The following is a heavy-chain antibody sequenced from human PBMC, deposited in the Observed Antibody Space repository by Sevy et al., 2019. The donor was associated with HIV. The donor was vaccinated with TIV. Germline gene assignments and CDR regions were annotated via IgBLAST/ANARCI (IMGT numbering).Heavy chain of an antibody. J-gene: IGHJ6*02. CDR2: IYSGGST. CDR1: GFTVSSNY. V-gene: IGHV3-53*01. CDR3: ARERVNYGDYYYYGMDV. D-gene: IGHD4-17*01. Sequence: GGSLRLSCAASGFTVSSNYMSWVRQAPGKGLEWVSVIYSGGSTYYADSVKGRFPISRDNSKNTLYLQMNSLGAEDTAVYYCARERVNYGDYYYYGMDVWGQGTTVTVSS.